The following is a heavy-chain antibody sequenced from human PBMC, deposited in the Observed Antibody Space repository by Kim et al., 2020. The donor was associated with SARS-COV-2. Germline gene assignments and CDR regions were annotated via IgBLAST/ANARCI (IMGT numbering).Heavy chain of an antibody. V-gene: IGHV4-34*01. CDR2: INHSGST. CDR1: GGSFSGYY. J-gene: IGHJ4*02. CDR3: ARGGDYDILTGEYYFDY. D-gene: IGHD3-9*01. Sequence: SETLSLTCAVYGGSFSGYYWSWIRQPPGKGLEWIGEINHSGSTNYNPSLKSRVTISVDTSKNQFSLKLSSVTAADTAVYYCARGGDYDILTGEYYFDYWGQGTLVTVSS.